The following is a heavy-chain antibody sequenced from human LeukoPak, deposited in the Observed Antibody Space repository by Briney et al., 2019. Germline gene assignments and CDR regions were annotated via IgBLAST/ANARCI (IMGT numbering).Heavy chain of an antibody. V-gene: IGHV3-11*01. Sequence: SGGSLRLSCAASGFTFSDYYMTWIRQAPGKGLEWVSYISSSGSTIYYADSVKGRFTISRDNAKNSLYLQMHSLTAEDTAVYYCARDSSRLLITTQDYFDYWGQGTLVTVSS. D-gene: IGHD3-16*01. CDR1: GFTFSDYY. J-gene: IGHJ4*02. CDR3: ARDSSRLLITTQDYFDY. CDR2: ISSSGSTI.